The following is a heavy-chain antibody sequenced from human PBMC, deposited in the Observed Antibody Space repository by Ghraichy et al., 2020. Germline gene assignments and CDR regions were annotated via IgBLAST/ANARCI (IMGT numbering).Heavy chain of an antibody. CDR1: GFTFSSYG. V-gene: IGHV3-33*01. J-gene: IGHJ4*02. CDR3: VSTGFGAYDHAL. D-gene: IGHD5-12*01. Sequence: GGSLRLSCAASGFTFSSYGMHWVRRAPGKGLEWVAVIWYDGSNKSYADSVKGRFTISRDNSKNTLYLEMNSLRAEDTAVYYCVSTGFGAYDHALWGQGTLVTVSS. CDR2: IWYDGSNK.